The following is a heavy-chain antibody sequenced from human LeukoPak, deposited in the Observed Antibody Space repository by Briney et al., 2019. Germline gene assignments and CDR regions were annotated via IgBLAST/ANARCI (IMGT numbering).Heavy chain of an antibody. D-gene: IGHD2-15*01. CDR2: INYGGTT. CDR3: ARLDCSGGSCWTPFDY. V-gene: IGHV4-39*01. J-gene: IGHJ4*02. Sequence: SETLSLTCTVSGGSISSSNYYWSWIRQPPGKELEWIATINYGGTTYYNPSLKSRVTMSVDTSKNQFSLRLSSVTAADTAVYFCARLDCSGGSCWTPFDYWGQGTLVTVSS. CDR1: GGSISSSNYY.